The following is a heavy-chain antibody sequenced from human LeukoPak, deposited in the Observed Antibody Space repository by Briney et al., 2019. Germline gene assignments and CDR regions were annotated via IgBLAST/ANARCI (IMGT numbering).Heavy chain of an antibody. D-gene: IGHD3-10*01. CDR2: VRYSGKT. CDR1: GGSISNYL. Sequence: SETLSLTCSVSGGSISNYLWSWIRQPPGKGLEWIGYVRYSGKTDYTPSLKSRVTISLDAFNNHFSLTLSSVTAADTAVYYCARYHSRSHEGWIDPWGQGALVTVSS. CDR3: ARYHSRSHEGWIDP. J-gene: IGHJ5*02. V-gene: IGHV4-59*13.